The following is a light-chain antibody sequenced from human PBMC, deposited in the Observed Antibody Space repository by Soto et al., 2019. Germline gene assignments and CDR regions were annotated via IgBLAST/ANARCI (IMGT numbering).Light chain of an antibody. CDR3: QSYDSSLRGVV. CDR2: GNS. V-gene: IGLV1-40*01. Sequence: QSVLTQPPSVSGAPGQRVTISCTGSSSNIGAGYDVHWYQQLPGTAPKLLIYGNSNRPSGVPDRFSGSKSGTSASLAITGLQADDEAAYYRQSYDSSLRGVVFGGGTTLTVL. CDR1: SSNIGAGYD. J-gene: IGLJ2*01.